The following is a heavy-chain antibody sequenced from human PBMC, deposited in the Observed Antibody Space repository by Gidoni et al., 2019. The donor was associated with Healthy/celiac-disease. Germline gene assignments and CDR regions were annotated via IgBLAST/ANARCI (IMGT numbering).Heavy chain of an antibody. CDR1: GFTFSSYW. D-gene: IGHD3-22*01. CDR3: ARGASSGRHIYFDY. J-gene: IGHJ4*02. CDR2: INSEGSST. V-gene: IGHV3-74*01. Sequence: EVQLVESGGGLVQPGGSLRLSCAASGFTFSSYWMHWVRQAPGKGLVWVSRINSEGSSTSYADSVKGRFTISRDNAKNTLYLQMNSLRAEDTAVYYCARGASSGRHIYFDYWGQGTLVTVSS.